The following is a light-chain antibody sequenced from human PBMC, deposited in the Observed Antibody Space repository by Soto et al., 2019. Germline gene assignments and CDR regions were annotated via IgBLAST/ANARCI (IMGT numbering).Light chain of an antibody. CDR3: SSYAGSNNPYV. CDR1: SGDIGGYDY. CDR2: EVT. V-gene: IGLV2-8*01. J-gene: IGLJ1*01. Sequence: QYVLTQPPSASGSPGQSVTISCTGTSGDIGGYDYVSWYQQHPGKAPKLMIYEVTKRPLGVPDRFSGSKSGNTASLTVSGLQAEDEADYYCSSYAGSNNPYVFGTGTKLTVL.